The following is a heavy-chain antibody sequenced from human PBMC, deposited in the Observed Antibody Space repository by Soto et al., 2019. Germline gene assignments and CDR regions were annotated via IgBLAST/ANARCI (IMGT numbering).Heavy chain of an antibody. J-gene: IGHJ3*02. CDR2: IWYDGSNK. V-gene: IGHV3-33*01. D-gene: IGHD4-17*01. CDR1: GFTFSSYG. Sequence: PGGSLRLSCAASGFTFSSYGMHWVRQAPGKGLEWVAVIWYDGSNKYYADSVKGRFTISRDNSKNSLYLQMNSLRAEDTAVYYCARDRGWYYGESVGAFDTWGQGKMVT. CDR3: ARDRGWYYGESVGAFDT.